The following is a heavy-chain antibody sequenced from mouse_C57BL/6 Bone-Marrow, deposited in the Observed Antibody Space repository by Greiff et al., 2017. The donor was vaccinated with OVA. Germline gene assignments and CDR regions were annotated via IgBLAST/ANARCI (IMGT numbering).Heavy chain of an antibody. Sequence: VKLVESGPELVKPGASVKISCKASGYAFSSSWMNWVKHRPGKGLEWIGRIYPGDGDTNYNGKFKGKATLTADKSSSTAYMQLSSLTSEDSAVYFCARYYDYEGAMDYWGQGTSVTVSS. V-gene: IGHV1-82*01. CDR2: IYPGDGDT. J-gene: IGHJ4*01. CDR3: ARYYDYEGAMDY. CDR1: GYAFSSSW. D-gene: IGHD2-4*01.